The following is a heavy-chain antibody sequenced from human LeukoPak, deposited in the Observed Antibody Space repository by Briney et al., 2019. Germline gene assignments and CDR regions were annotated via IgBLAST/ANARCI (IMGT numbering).Heavy chain of an antibody. CDR1: GFTFRNYN. V-gene: IGHV3-21*01. CDR2: ISDNSNHI. D-gene: IGHD2-15*01. CDR3: AGDYSVRLLDY. Sequence: GGSLRLSCAASGFTFRNYNMNWARQAPGKGLEWVSSISDNSNHIYYADSVKGRFTISRDNAKNSLYLQMSSLRAEDTAVYYCAGDYSVRLLDYWGQGTLVTVSS. J-gene: IGHJ4*02.